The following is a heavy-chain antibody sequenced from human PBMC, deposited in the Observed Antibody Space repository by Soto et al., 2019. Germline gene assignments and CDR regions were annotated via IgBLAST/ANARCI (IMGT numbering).Heavy chain of an antibody. V-gene: IGHV4-61*01. CDR2: IYYSGST. J-gene: IGHJ6*02. Sequence: SETLSLTCTVSGGSVSSGSYYWSWIRQPPGKGLEWIGYIYYSGSTNYNPSLKSRVTISVDTSKNQFSLKLSSVTAADTAVYYCARGSSIAGLYYGMDVWGQGTTVTVSS. CDR3: ARGSSIAGLYYGMDV. CDR1: GGSVSSGSYY. D-gene: IGHD6-6*01.